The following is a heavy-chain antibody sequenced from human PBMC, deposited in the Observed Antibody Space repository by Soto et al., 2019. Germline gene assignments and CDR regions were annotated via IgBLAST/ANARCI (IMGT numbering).Heavy chain of an antibody. J-gene: IGHJ6*02. CDR1: GFTFSSYS. CDR2: ISSGSSYI. Sequence: EVQLVESGGGLVKPGGSLRLSCAASGFTFSSYSMNWVRQAPGKGLEWVSSISSGSSYIYYADSVKGRFTISRDNAKNSLYLQRNGLRAEETAVYYSARSSGGSGKLWNYYGMDVWGQGTTVTVSS. D-gene: IGHD3-10*01. CDR3: ARSSGGSGKLWNYYGMDV. V-gene: IGHV3-21*06.